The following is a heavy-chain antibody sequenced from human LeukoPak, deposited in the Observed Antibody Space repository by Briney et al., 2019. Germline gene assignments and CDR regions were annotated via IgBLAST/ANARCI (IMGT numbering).Heavy chain of an antibody. CDR1: GFTFSCYS. Sequence: GGSLRLSCAASGFTFSCYSVTWVRQAPGKGLEWVSSISSSSSYIYYADSVKGRFTISRDNAKNSLYLQMNSLRAEDTAVYYCARERGYCSGGSCHNRVRYYYYGMDVWGQGTTVTVSS. CDR3: ARERGYCSGGSCHNRVRYYYYGMDV. CDR2: ISSSSSYI. V-gene: IGHV3-21*01. J-gene: IGHJ6*02. D-gene: IGHD2-15*01.